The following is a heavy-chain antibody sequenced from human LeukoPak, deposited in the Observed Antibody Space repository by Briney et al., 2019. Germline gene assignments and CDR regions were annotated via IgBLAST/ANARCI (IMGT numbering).Heavy chain of an antibody. V-gene: IGHV1-18*01. J-gene: IGHJ3*02. CDR3: AREGSYYNPSHDAFDI. D-gene: IGHD3-10*01. CDR2: ISAYNGNT. CDR1: GYTFTSYG. Sequence: ASVKVSCKASGYTFTSYGISWVRQAPGQGLEWMGWISAYNGNTNYAQKLQDRVTMTTDTSTSTAYMELRSLRSDDTAVYYCAREGSYYNPSHDAFDIWGQGTMVTVSS.